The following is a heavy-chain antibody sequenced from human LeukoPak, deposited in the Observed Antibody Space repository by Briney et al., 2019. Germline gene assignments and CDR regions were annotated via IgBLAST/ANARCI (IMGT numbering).Heavy chain of an antibody. CDR3: ARSFLSIAAAATDY. J-gene: IGHJ4*02. CDR2: ISSSSYI. CDR1: GFTFSSYS. Sequence: PGGSLRLSCAASGFTFSSYSMNWVRQAPGKGLEWVSCISSSSYIYYADSVKGRFTISRDNAKNSLYLQMNSLRAEDTAVYYCARSFLSIAAAATDYWGQGTLVTVSS. V-gene: IGHV3-21*01. D-gene: IGHD6-13*01.